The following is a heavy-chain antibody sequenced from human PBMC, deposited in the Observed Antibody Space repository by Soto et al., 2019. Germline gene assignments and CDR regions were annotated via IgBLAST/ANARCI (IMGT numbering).Heavy chain of an antibody. V-gene: IGHV4-31*03. D-gene: IGHD5-18*01. Sequence: SETLSLTCTVSGGSISSGGYYWSWIRQHPGKGPEWIGYIYYSGSTYYNPSLKSRVTISVDTSKNQFSLKLSSVTAADTAVYYCARVSRPGYSYGSYWGQGTLVTVSS. J-gene: IGHJ4*02. CDR3: ARVSRPGYSYGSY. CDR2: IYYSGST. CDR1: GGSISSGGYY.